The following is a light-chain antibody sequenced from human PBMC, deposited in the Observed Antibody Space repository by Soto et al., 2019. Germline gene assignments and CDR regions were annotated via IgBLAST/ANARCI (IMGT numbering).Light chain of an antibody. V-gene: IGKV3-20*01. Sequence: EFVLTQSPATLSLSPGETATLSCRASRSVDSHLAWYQHKPGQAPRLLIFEASTRATGVPARFSGGGSGTDFTLTITRLEPEDFAVYYCQQYGSSLFTFGPGTKVDIK. CDR3: QQYGSSLFT. CDR1: RSVDSH. CDR2: EAS. J-gene: IGKJ3*01.